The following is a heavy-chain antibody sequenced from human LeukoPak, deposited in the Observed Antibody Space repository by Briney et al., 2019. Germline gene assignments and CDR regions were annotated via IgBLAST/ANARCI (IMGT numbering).Heavy chain of an antibody. V-gene: IGHV3-23*01. CDR3: AKRTSGGSSGYSFDY. CDR1: GFTFSSYA. J-gene: IGHJ4*02. Sequence: GGSLRLSCAASGFTFSSYAMSWVRQAPGKGLEWVSGISGSGVSTYYADSVKGRFTISRGNSKNTLYVQMNSLRAEDTAVYYCAKRTSGGSSGYSFDYWGQGTLVTVSS. D-gene: IGHD3-16*01. CDR2: ISGSGVST.